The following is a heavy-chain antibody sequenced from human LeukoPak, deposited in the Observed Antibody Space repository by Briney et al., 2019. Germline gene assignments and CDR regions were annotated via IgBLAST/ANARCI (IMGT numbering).Heavy chain of an antibody. V-gene: IGHV1-2*02. CDR2: INPNSGGT. CDR3: ARDRAGVNFWSGYFQQIDY. J-gene: IGHJ4*02. D-gene: IGHD3-3*01. Sequence: ASVKVSCKASGYTFTGYYMHWVRQAPGQGLEWMGWINPNSGGTNYAQKFQGRVTMTRDTSISTAYMELRSLRSDDTAVYYCARDRAGVNFWSGYFQQIDYWGQGTLVTVSS. CDR1: GYTFTGYY.